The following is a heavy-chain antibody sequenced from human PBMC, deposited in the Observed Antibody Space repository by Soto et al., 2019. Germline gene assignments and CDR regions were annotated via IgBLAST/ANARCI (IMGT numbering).Heavy chain of an antibody. J-gene: IGHJ4*02. V-gene: IGHV4-39*01. D-gene: IGHD4-17*01. CDR2: IYYSGST. Sequence: QLQLQESGPGLVKPSETLSLTCTVSGGSISSSSYYWGWIRQPPGKGLEWIGSIYYSGSTYYNPSLKSRVTISVDTSKNQFSLKLSSVTDADTAVYYCARRQQIQASPTTVTSHFDYWGQGTLVTVSS. CDR3: ARRQQIQASPTTVTSHFDY. CDR1: GGSISSSSYY.